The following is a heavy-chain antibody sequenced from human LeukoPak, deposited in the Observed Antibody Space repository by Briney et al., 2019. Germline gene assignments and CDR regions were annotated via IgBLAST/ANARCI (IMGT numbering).Heavy chain of an antibody. CDR1: GFTFSSYA. CDR3: AKGYDILTGYQSWCDP. CDR2: ISGSGGST. D-gene: IGHD3-9*01. Sequence: GGSLRLSCAASGFTFSSYAMSWVRQAPGKGLEWVSAISGSGGSTYYADSVKGRFTISRDNSKNTLYLQMNSLRAEDTAVYYCAKGYDILTGYQSWCDPWGQGTLVTVSS. J-gene: IGHJ5*02. V-gene: IGHV3-23*01.